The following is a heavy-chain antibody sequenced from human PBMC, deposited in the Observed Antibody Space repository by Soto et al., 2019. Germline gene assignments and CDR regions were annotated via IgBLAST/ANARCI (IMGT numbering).Heavy chain of an antibody. CDR2: IWLDGPNQ. CDR1: GFTFRKYG. D-gene: IGHD1-26*01. Sequence: GGSLRLSCRASGFTFRKYGMHWVRQAPGKGLEWVAIIWLDGPNQHYADSVKGRFTISRDNSRNTVDPQMNSLRVEDTAVYYCAALTHANLLGGLDPWGQGTLVTVSS. J-gene: IGHJ5*02. V-gene: IGHV3-33*01. CDR3: AALTHANLLGGLDP.